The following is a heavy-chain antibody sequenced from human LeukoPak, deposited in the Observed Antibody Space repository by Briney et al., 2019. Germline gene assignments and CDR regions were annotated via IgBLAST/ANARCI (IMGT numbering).Heavy chain of an antibody. CDR3: AKTFWGEMATIAV. Sequence: PGRSLRLSCTASGFTFSSYGMHWVRQAPGKGLEWVAVISDDGRNDYFEDSVKGRFTISRDNSKNTLYLQMNSLRAEDTAVYYCAKTFWGEMATIAVWGQGTLVTVSS. CDR2: ISDDGRND. J-gene: IGHJ4*02. V-gene: IGHV3-30*18. CDR1: GFTFSSYG. D-gene: IGHD5-24*01.